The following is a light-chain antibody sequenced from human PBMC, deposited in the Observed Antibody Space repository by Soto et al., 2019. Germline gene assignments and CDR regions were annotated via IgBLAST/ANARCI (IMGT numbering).Light chain of an antibody. CDR3: QQSYSTPT. CDR2: AAS. CDR1: LTASIY. Sequence: DIQLTQSPSSLSASLGDRVTITCRASLTASIYLNWYQLKPGKAPRLLIYAASNLQSGVPSRFSGSGSGTDFTLTISSLQPEDFATYYCQQSYSTPTFGQGTKVESK. V-gene: IGKV1-39*01. J-gene: IGKJ1*01.